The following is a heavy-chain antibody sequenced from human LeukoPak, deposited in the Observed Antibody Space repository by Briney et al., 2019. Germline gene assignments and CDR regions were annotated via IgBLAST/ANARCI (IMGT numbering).Heavy chain of an antibody. D-gene: IGHD2-21*01. V-gene: IGHV3-74*01. CDR2: INSEGSST. CDR3: AREGAIPLDGFDI. J-gene: IGHJ3*02. CDR1: GFTFSSYW. Sequence: GGSLRLSCAASGFTFSSYWMHWVRHATGKGLVWVSRINSEGSSTSYADSVKGRFTISRDNAKNTLYLQMNSLRAEDTAAYYCAREGAIPLDGFDIWGQGTMVSVSS.